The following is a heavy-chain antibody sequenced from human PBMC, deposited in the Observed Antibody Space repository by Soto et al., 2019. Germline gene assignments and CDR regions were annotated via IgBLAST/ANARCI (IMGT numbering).Heavy chain of an antibody. CDR2: IYSGGST. CDR3: AKDLTEYPHY. CDR1: GFTVSSNY. D-gene: IGHD7-27*01. Sequence: GESLKISCAASGFTVSSNYMSWVRQAPGKGLEWVSVIYSGGSTYYADSVKGRFTISRHNSKNTLYLQMNSLRAEDTAVYYCAKDLTEYPHYWGQGTLVTVSS. V-gene: IGHV3-53*01. J-gene: IGHJ4*02.